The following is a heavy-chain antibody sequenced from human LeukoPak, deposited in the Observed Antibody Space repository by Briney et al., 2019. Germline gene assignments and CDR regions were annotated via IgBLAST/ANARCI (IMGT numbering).Heavy chain of an antibody. CDR3: AKDSGNDYVWGSYRY. D-gene: IGHD3-16*02. V-gene: IGHV3-23*01. J-gene: IGHJ4*02. CDR1: GFTFSSYA. CDR2: ISGSGGTT. Sequence: GGSLRLSCAASGFTFSSYAMNWVRQAPGKGLEWVSVISGSGGTTYYADSVKGRFTISRDNSKNTLYLQVNSLRAEDTAVYYCAKDSGNDYVWGSYRYWGQGTLVTVSS.